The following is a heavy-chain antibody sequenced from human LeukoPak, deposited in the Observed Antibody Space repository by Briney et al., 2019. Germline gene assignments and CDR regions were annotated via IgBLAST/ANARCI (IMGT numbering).Heavy chain of an antibody. Sequence: ASVKVSCKASGYTFTSYGISWVRQAPGQGLEWMGWNSAYNGNTNYAQKLQGRVTMTTDTSTSTAYMELRSLRSDDTAVYYCARDNNWALNYYYYMDVWGKGTTVTVSS. CDR3: ARDNNWALNYYYYMDV. V-gene: IGHV1-18*01. D-gene: IGHD1-1*01. CDR1: GYTFTSYG. CDR2: NSAYNGNT. J-gene: IGHJ6*03.